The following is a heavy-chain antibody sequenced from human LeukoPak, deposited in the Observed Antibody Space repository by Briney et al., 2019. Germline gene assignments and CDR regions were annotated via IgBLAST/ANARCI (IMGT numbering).Heavy chain of an antibody. V-gene: IGHV4-39*07. CDR1: GGSISSGDYY. D-gene: IGHD1-26*01. CDR3: ASSRNGARPYSY. CDR2: INHSGST. Sequence: SETLSLTCTVSGGSISSGDYYWSWIRQPPGKGLEWIGEINHSGSTNYNPSLKSRVTISVDTSKNQFSLKLSSVTAADTAVYYCASSRNGARPYSYWGQGTLVTVSS. J-gene: IGHJ4*02.